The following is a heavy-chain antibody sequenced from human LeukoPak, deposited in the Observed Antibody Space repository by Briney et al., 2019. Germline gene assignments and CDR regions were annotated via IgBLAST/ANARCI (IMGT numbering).Heavy chain of an antibody. V-gene: IGHV1-46*01. CDR3: ARAQGIVVVTASLGI. Sequence: ASVKVSCKASGYTFTGYYMHWVRQAPGQGLEWMGIINPSGGSTSYAQKFQGRVTMTRDTSTSTVYMELSSLRSEDTAVYYCARAQGIVVVTASLGIWGRGTLVTVSS. J-gene: IGHJ4*02. CDR2: INPSGGST. CDR1: GYTFTGYY. D-gene: IGHD2-21*02.